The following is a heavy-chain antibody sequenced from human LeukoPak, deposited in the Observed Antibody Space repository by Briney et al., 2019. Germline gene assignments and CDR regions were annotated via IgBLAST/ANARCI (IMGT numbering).Heavy chain of an antibody. V-gene: IGHV3-23*01. Sequence: GGSLTLSCAASGFIFSSYAMSWVREAPARGLEWVSSLRGNGDTFYADSVKGRFTLSRDESRNTVYLHLNELIVEDTAVYYCAKASWVSTADAVLWGQGTVVTVSS. CDR1: GFIFSSYA. CDR3: AKASWVSTADAVL. J-gene: IGHJ4*02. CDR2: LRGNGDT. D-gene: IGHD3-9*01.